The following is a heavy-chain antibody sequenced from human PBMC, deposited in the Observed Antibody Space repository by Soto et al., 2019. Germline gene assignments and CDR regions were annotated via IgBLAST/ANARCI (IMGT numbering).Heavy chain of an antibody. V-gene: IGHV1-69*13. Sequence: SSVKVSCKASGGTFSSYAISWVRQAPGQGLEWMGGIIPIFGTANYAQKFQGRVTITADESTSTAYMELSSLRSEDTAVYYCARMETTITIFGVVTNNWFDPWGQG. CDR2: IIPIFGTA. CDR1: GGTFSSYA. D-gene: IGHD3-3*01. CDR3: ARMETTITIFGVVTNNWFDP. J-gene: IGHJ5*02.